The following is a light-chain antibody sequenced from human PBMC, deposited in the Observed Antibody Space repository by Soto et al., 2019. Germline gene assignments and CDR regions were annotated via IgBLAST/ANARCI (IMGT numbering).Light chain of an antibody. Sequence: QSVLTQPRSVSGSPGQSVTISCTGTSSGVGGYKYVSWYQLHPGKAPKLIIYDVTKRPSGVPDRFSGSKSDNSASLTISGLQAEDEADYYCCSFAFSYTLFGRGTKLTVL. CDR3: CSFAFSYTL. CDR1: SSGVGGYKY. CDR2: DVT. V-gene: IGLV2-11*01. J-gene: IGLJ2*01.